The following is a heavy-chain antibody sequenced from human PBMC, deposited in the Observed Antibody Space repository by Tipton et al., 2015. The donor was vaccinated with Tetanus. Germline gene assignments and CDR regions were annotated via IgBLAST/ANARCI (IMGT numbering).Heavy chain of an antibody. J-gene: IGHJ4*02. CDR3: ARANNEFPKKGPFDS. V-gene: IGHV4-34*01. CDR1: GGSFSDYY. D-gene: IGHD1-1*01. CDR2: INHSGST. Sequence: TLSLTCAVYGGSFSDYYWSWIRQYPGKGLEWIGEINHSGSTTYSPSFKSRVTISVDTPKNQFSLKLTSLTVADTAVYYCARANNEFPKKGPFDSWGQGSLVIVSS.